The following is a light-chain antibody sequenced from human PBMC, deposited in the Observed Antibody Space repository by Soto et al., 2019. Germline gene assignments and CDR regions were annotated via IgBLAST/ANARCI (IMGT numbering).Light chain of an antibody. CDR3: QQVKSFLPLT. CDR1: QDISSH. J-gene: IGKJ4*01. V-gene: IGKV1-9*01. CDR2: AAS. Sequence: IPLTQSPSSLSASVGDSVTINCRASQDISSHLAWYQQKPGKAPKVLIYAASTLESGVPSRFSGGGSGTDFTLTISSLQPEDFATYYCQQVKSFLPLTFGGGTKVEIK.